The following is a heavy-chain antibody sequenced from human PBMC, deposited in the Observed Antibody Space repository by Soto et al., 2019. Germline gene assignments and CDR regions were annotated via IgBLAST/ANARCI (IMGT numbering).Heavy chain of an antibody. CDR2: IWYDGSNK. CDR1: GFTFSSYG. J-gene: IGHJ6*03. CDR3: ARGGPGYYYYYYMDV. V-gene: IGHV3-33*01. Sequence: GGSLILSCAASGFTFSSYGMHWVRQAPGKGLEWVAVIWYDGSNKYYADSVKGRFTISRDNSKNTLYLQMNSLRAEDTAVYYCARGGPGYYYYYYMDVWGKGTTVTVSS.